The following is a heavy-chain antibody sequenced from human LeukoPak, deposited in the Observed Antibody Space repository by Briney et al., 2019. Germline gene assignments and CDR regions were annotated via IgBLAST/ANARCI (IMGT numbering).Heavy chain of an antibody. J-gene: IGHJ4*02. CDR3: ARDQAVTYFDY. CDR1: GDSVSSYF. D-gene: IGHD4-17*01. Sequence: SETLSLTCTVSGDSVSSYFWSWIRQPPGKGLEWIGHIYYSGSTNYNPSLKSRVTMSVDTSKNQFSLNLSSVTAADTAVYYCARDQAVTYFDYWGQGALVTVSS. V-gene: IGHV4-59*02. CDR2: IYYSGST.